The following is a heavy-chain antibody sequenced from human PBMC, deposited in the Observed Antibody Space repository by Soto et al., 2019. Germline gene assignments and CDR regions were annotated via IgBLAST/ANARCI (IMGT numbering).Heavy chain of an antibody. CDR3: ARAKGIHHAFDY. CDR2: INPSGGST. CDR1: GYTFTSYY. V-gene: IGHV1-46*03. D-gene: IGHD5-18*01. Sequence: QVQLVQSGAEVKKPGASVKVSCKASGYTFTSYYMHWVRQAPGQGLERMGIINPSGGSTSYAQKFKGRVTMTRDTSTSTVYMEMSSLRSEDTAVYYCARAKGIHHAFDYWGQGTLVTVSS. J-gene: IGHJ4*02.